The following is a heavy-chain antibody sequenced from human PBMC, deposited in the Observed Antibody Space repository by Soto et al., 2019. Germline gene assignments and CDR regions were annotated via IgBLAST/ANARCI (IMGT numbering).Heavy chain of an antibody. V-gene: IGHV3-23*01. CDR1: GFTFSNYG. Sequence: GGSLRLSCAASGFTFSNYGMTWARQVSGKGLEWVSTIISSGIDTFLADSVKGRFAISRDNAKNTLYLQMNSLRTDDTAVYYCAKGGGNYLDYWGQGTVVTVSS. CDR2: IISSGIDT. CDR3: AKGGGNYLDY. J-gene: IGHJ4*02. D-gene: IGHD3-10*01.